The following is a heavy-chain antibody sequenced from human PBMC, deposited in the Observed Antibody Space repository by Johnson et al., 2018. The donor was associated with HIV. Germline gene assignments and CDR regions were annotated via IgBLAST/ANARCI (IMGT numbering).Heavy chain of an antibody. CDR1: GFTFSNAW. CDR3: AKGRKPSDWYRSAFDI. J-gene: IGHJ3*02. V-gene: IGHV3-23*04. D-gene: IGHD3-9*01. Sequence: VQLVESGGGLVKPGGSLRLSCAASGFTFSNAWMSWVRQAPGKGLEWVSAISGSGGSTYYADSVKGRFTISRDNSKNTLYLQMNSLRAEDTAVYYCAKGRKPSDWYRSAFDIWGQGTMVTVSS. CDR2: ISGSGGST.